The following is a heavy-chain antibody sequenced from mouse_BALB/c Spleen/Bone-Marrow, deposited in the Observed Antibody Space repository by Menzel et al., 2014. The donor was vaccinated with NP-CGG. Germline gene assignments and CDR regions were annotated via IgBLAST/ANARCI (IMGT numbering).Heavy chain of an antibody. J-gene: IGHJ1*01. CDR2: IFPGNIST. Sequence: QVRLQQSGAELVKPGASVKLSCKASGYTFTTSGINWVRQRPEQGLAWIGRIFPGNISTEYNEKFKVKATLTTDKSSSTAYMQLSRLTSEDSAVYFCSRGGYLGGYFDVWGAGTTVTVSS. D-gene: IGHD3-3*01. CDR1: GYTFTTSG. CDR3: SRGGYLGGYFDV. V-gene: IGHV1-77*01.